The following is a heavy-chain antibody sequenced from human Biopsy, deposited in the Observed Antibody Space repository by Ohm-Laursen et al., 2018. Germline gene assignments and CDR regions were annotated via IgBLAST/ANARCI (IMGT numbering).Heavy chain of an antibody. CDR2: INQSGST. V-gene: IGHV4-34*01. Sequence: PSDTLSLTCAVNGESSSGYFWNWIRQPPGKGLEWIGEINQSGSTKYNPSLKRRATLSADSSNSQFSLRLTFVTAADTAIYYCARGSGYFKLDVWGQGTTVTVSS. CDR3: ARGSGYFKLDV. CDR1: GESSSGYF. D-gene: IGHD5-12*01. J-gene: IGHJ6*02.